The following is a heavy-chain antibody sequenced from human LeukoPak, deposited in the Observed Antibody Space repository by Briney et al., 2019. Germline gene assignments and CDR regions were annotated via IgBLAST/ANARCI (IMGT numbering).Heavy chain of an antibody. CDR3: ARLGYCSSTSCCSNDY. Sequence: GASVKVSCKASGYTFTGYYMHWVRQAPGQGLEWMGWINPNSGGTNYAQKFQGRVTMTRDTSISTAYMELSRLRSDDTAVYYCARLGYCSSTSCCSNDYWGQGTLVTVSS. J-gene: IGHJ4*02. D-gene: IGHD2-2*01. CDR1: GYTFTGYY. V-gene: IGHV1-2*02. CDR2: INPNSGGT.